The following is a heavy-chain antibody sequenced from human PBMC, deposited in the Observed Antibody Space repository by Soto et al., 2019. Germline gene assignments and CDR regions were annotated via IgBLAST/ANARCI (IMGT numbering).Heavy chain of an antibody. D-gene: IGHD6-19*01. V-gene: IGHV4-30-2*01. CDR3: ARAGDSSGPVALGY. J-gene: IGHJ4*02. CDR1: GGSISSGGSS. Sequence: TLSLTFAVSGGSISSGGSSWSWIRQPPGKGLEWIGYIYHSGSTYYNPSLKSRVTISVDRSKNQFSLKLSSVKAAVTAVYYCARAGDSSGPVALGYWGQGTLVTVSS. CDR2: IYHSGST.